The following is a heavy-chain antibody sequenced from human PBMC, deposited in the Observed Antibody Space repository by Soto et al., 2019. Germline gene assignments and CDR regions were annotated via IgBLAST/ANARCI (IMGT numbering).Heavy chain of an antibody. CDR3: ARHLVGSTRGNFDY. Sequence: GESLKISCTTSGYSFTRYWIGWVRQMPGKGMEWMGNIYPYNSDTKYSPSFQGQVTISADTSITTAYLQWSGLRASATAIYFCARHLVGSTRGNFDYWGQGTLVTVSS. V-gene: IGHV5-51*01. CDR2: IYPYNSDT. CDR1: GYSFTRYW. D-gene: IGHD2-2*01. J-gene: IGHJ4*01.